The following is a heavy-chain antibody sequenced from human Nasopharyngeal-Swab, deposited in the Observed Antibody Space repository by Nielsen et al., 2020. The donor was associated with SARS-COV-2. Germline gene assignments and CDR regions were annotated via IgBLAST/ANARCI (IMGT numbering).Heavy chain of an antibody. Sequence: SETLSLTCTVSGGSISNDNYYWSWIRQPAGKGLEWIGRIHTSGSTNYNPSLKSRVTISVDTSKNQFSLKLSSVTAADTAVYYCTREFSSSYYYYYYMDVWGKGTTVTVSS. CDR2: IHTSGST. V-gene: IGHV4-61*02. J-gene: IGHJ6*03. CDR1: GGSISNDNYY. CDR3: TREFSSSYYYYYYMDV. D-gene: IGHD6-6*01.